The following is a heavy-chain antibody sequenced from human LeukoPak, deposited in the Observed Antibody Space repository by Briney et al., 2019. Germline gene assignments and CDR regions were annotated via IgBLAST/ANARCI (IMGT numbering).Heavy chain of an antibody. J-gene: IGHJ6*03. D-gene: IGHD5-12*01. CDR1: GFTFSSYS. V-gene: IGHV3-21*01. Sequence: GGSLRLSCAASGFTFSSYSMNWVRQAPGKGLEWVSSISSSSSYIYYADSVKGRFTISRDNAKNSLYLQMNSLRAEGTAVYYCARVDIVATAGYSYMDVWGKGTTVTVSS. CDR2: ISSSSSYI. CDR3: ARVDIVATAGYSYMDV.